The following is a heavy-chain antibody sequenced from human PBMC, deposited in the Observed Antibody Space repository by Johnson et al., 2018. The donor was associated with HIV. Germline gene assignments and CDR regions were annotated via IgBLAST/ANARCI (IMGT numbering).Heavy chain of an antibody. Sequence: QVQLVESGGGVFQPGRSLRLSCAASGFTFSSYAMHWVRQAPGKGLEWVAVISYDGSNKYYADSVKGRFTISRDNSKNTLYLQMNSLRAEDTAVYYCARTRHYYEAFDIWGQGTMVTVSS. D-gene: IGHD3-10*01. CDR1: GFTFSSYA. CDR2: ISYDGSNK. V-gene: IGHV3-30-3*01. J-gene: IGHJ3*02. CDR3: ARTRHYYEAFDI.